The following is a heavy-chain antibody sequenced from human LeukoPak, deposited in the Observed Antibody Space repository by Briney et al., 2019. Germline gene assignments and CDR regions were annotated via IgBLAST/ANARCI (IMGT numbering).Heavy chain of an antibody. Sequence: GSLRLSCAASGFTFSSYDMYWVRQVTGKGLEWVSAIGTAGDTYYPGSVKGRFTISRDNAKKSLYLQMNSLRAEDTALYYCAKDIQYSSSWSSFDYWGQGTLVTVSS. CDR1: GFTFSSYD. CDR2: IGTAGDT. J-gene: IGHJ4*02. D-gene: IGHD6-13*01. CDR3: AKDIQYSSSWSSFDY. V-gene: IGHV3-13*01.